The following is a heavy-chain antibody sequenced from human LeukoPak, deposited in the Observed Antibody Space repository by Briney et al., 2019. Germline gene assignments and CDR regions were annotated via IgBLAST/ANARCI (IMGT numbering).Heavy chain of an antibody. CDR3: ARRLRQNLFDP. D-gene: IGHD4-17*01. CDR2: IYTSGST. CDR1: GGSISSYY. Sequence: SETLSLTCTVSGGSISSYYWSWIRQPPGKGLEWIGYIYTSGSTNYNPSLKGRVTISVDTSKNQFSLKLSSVTAADTAVYYCARRLRQNLFDPWGQGTLVTVSS. V-gene: IGHV4-4*09. J-gene: IGHJ5*02.